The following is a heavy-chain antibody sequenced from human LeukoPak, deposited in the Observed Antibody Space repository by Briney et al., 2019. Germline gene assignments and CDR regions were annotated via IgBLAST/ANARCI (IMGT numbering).Heavy chain of an antibody. J-gene: IGHJ4*02. CDR3: ARSDGSYYDSSGYYYDGLDY. CDR1: GFTVSSNY. D-gene: IGHD3-22*01. CDR2: IYSGGST. V-gene: IGHV3-66*01. Sequence: GGSLRLSCAASGFTVSSNYMSWVRQAPGKGLEWVSVIYSGGSTYYADSVKGRFTISRDNSKNTLYLQMNSLRAEDTAVYYCARSDGSYYDSSGYYYDGLDYWGQGTLVTVSS.